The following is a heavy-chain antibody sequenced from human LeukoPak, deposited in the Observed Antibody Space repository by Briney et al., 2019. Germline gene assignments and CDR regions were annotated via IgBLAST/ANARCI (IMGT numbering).Heavy chain of an antibody. CDR1: GGSISSGGYS. CDR3: ATSGIYGDTEYFQH. CDR2: IYHSGST. V-gene: IGHV4-30-2*01. Sequence: SSQTLSLTCAVSGGSISSGGYSWSWIRQPPGKGLEWIGYIYHSGSTHYNPSLKSRVTISVDRSKNQFSLKLSSVTAADTAVYYCATSGIYGDTEYFQHWGQGTLVTVSS. D-gene: IGHD4-17*01. J-gene: IGHJ1*01.